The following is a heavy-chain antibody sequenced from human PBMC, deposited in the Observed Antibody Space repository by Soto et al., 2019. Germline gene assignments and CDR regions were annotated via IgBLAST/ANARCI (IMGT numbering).Heavy chain of an antibody. CDR3: ARAPLYSETRDYYYYGMDV. CDR2: IIPIFGTA. J-gene: IGHJ6*02. D-gene: IGHD2-15*01. CDR1: GGTFSSYA. V-gene: IGHV1-69*13. Sequence: SVKVSCKASGGTFSSYAISWVRQAPGQGLEWMGGIIPIFGTANYAQKLQGRVTITADESTSTAYMELSSLRSEDTAVYYCARAPLYSETRDYYYYGMDVWGQGTTVTVSS.